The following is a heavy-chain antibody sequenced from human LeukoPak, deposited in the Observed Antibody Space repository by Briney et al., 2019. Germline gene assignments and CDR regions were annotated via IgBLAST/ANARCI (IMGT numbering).Heavy chain of an antibody. CDR1: GGSISSSSYY. CDR2: IYYSGST. Sequence: SETLSLTCTVSGGSISSSSYYWGWIRQPPGKGLEWIGSIYYSGSTYYNPSLKSRVTISVDTSKNQFSLKLSSVTAADTAVYYCAAQAPAKGYDYYIDVWGKGTTVTVSS. V-gene: IGHV4-39*01. J-gene: IGHJ6*03. CDR3: AAQAPAKGYDYYIDV.